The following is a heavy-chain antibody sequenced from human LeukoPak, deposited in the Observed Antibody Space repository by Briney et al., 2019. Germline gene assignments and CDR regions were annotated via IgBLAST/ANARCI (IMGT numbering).Heavy chain of an antibody. J-gene: IGHJ4*02. CDR1: GGPISSYY. V-gene: IGHV4-59*01. CDR2: IYYSGST. CDR3: ARGGESIAAAVDY. D-gene: IGHD6-25*01. Sequence: SETLSLTCTVSGGPISSYYWSWIRQPPGKGLEWIGYIYYSGSTNYNPSLKSRVTISVDTSKNQFSLKLSSVTAADTAVYYCARGGESIAAAVDYWGQGTLVTVSS.